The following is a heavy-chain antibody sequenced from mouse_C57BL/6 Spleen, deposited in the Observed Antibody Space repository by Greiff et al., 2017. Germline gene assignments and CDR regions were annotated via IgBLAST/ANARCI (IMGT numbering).Heavy chain of an antibody. Sequence: EVQLQESVAELVRPGASVKLSCTASGFNIKNTYMHWVKQRAEQGLEWIGRIDPANGNTKYAPKFQGKATITAETSSNTAYLQLSSLTSEDTAIYSGAGSGTRNWYFDFWGKGTSVTVSS. D-gene: IGHD4-1*01. CDR1: GFNIKNTY. CDR3: AGSGTRNWYFDF. J-gene: IGHJ1*03. V-gene: IGHV14-3*01. CDR2: IDPANGNT.